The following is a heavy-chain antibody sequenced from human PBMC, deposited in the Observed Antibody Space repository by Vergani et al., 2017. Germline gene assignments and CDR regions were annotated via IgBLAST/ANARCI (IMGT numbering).Heavy chain of an antibody. V-gene: IGHV4-39*01. D-gene: IGHD6-19*01. CDR1: GASIRSSNYY. Sequence: LQLQESGPGLVKPSATLSLTCSVSGASIRSSNYYWGWIRQPPGKGLEWIASIYYSGSTYYNPSLKSRVTISVYTSKNQFSLKLSSVTAADTAVYFCARHATVEWLVKLGWIDPWGQGILVTVSS. CDR3: ARHATVEWLVKLGWIDP. J-gene: IGHJ5*02. CDR2: IYYSGST.